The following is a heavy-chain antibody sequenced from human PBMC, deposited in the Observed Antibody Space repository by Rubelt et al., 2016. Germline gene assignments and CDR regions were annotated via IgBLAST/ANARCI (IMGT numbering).Heavy chain of an antibody. V-gene: IGHV3-48*04. J-gene: IGHJ4*02. Sequence: EVQLVESGGGLVQPGGSLRLSCAASGFTFSDYAMNWVRQSPGKGLEWVAYITGGSTTKYYADSVRGRFTISRDNAKNSLFLQMDSLRAEDTAVYYCAHGRLAEAFDNWGQGALVTVSS. CDR3: AHGRLAEAFDN. D-gene: IGHD1-14*01. CDR1: GFTFSDYA. CDR2: ITGGSTTK.